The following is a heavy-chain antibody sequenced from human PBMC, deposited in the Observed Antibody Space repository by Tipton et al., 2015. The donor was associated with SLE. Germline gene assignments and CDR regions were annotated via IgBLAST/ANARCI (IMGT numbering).Heavy chain of an antibody. D-gene: IGHD5-24*01. J-gene: IGHJ5*02. CDR3: ARMRGGYNAHH. CDR2: IYSGGTA. CDR1: AGSISTYY. Sequence: TLSLTCTVSAGSISTYYWSWIRQPPGKGLEWIGSIYSGGTASYSPSLTSRVTISVATSKNQFSLTLRSVTAADTAVYYCARMRGGYNAHHWGQGILVTVSS. V-gene: IGHV4-59*01.